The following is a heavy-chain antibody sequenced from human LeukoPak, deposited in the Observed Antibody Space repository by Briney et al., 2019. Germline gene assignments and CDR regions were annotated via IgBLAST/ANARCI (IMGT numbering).Heavy chain of an antibody. CDR1: GLTFSSYW. CDR3: TRVPYGDYWSSDY. J-gene: IGHJ4*02. V-gene: IGHV3-7*01. D-gene: IGHD4-17*01. Sequence: GGSLRLSCTASGLTFSSYWMSWVRQAPGKGLEWVANIKQDGIEKYYVDSVKGRFTISRDNAKNSLYLQMNSLRAEDTAIYYCTRVPYGDYWSSDYWGQGTLVTVSS. CDR2: IKQDGIEK.